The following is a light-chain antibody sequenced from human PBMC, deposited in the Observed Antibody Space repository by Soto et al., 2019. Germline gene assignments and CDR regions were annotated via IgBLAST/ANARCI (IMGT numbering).Light chain of an antibody. CDR1: SSNIGSNT. CDR3: AAWDDSLSGVV. CDR2: SND. Sequence: QSVLTQPPSASGTPGQRVTISCSGSSSNIGSNTVNWYHQVPGTAPKLLMYSNDQRPSGVSDRFSGSKSGTSASLAISGLQSDDEADYYCAAWDDSLSGVVFAGGTKLTVL. V-gene: IGLV1-44*01. J-gene: IGLJ2*01.